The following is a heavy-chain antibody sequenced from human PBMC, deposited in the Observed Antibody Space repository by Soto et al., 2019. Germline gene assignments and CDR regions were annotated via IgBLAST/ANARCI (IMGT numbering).Heavy chain of an antibody. CDR3: ASRLKLWFGELSDY. J-gene: IGHJ4*02. CDR1: GFTFSSYS. V-gene: IGHV3-48*02. CDR2: ISSSSSTI. Sequence: EVQLVESGGGLVQPGGSLRLSCAASGFTFSSYSMNWVRQAPGKRLEWVSYISSSSSTIYYADSVKGRFTISRDNAKNSLYLQMNSLRDEHTAVYYCASRLKLWFGELSDYWGQGTLVTVSS. D-gene: IGHD3-10*01.